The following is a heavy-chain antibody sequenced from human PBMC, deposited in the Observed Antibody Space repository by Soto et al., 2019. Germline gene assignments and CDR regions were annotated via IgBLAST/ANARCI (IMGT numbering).Heavy chain of an antibody. V-gene: IGHV4-59*02. CDR1: GGSVFGYF. J-gene: IGHJ5*02. CDR3: ARADRKWLDP. Sequence: QVQLQESGPGLVKPSETLSLTCTVSGGSVFGYFWSWIRQPPGKGLEWIGYTDDSGSTNYNPSLKCRVAFAVDTSRNQVSLRLASVSAADTDVYYFARADRKWLDPWGQGALVTVSS. CDR2: TDDSGST.